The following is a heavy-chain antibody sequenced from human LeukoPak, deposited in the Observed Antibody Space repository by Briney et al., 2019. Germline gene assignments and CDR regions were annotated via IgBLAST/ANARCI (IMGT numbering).Heavy chain of an antibody. V-gene: IGHV4-31*03. Sequence: SQTLSLTCTVSGGSISSGGYYWSWIRQHPGQGLEWIGYIYYSGSTYYNPSLKSRVTISVDTSKNQFSLKLSSVTAADTAVYYCARVGRYFDWLLPADYWGQGTLVTVSS. CDR3: ARVGRYFDWLLPADY. D-gene: IGHD3-9*01. CDR1: GGSISSGGYY. J-gene: IGHJ4*02. CDR2: IYYSGST.